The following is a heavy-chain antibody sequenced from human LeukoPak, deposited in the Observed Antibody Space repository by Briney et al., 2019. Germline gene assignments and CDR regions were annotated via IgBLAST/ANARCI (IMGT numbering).Heavy chain of an antibody. Sequence: ASVKVSCKASGYTFTSYGITWVRQAPGQGLEWMGWISAYNGNTNYAQKLQGRVTMTKDTSTSTASMELRSLRSDDTAVYYCAGVVVRGVSTATIDYWGQGTLVTVSS. V-gene: IGHV1-18*01. CDR1: GYTFTSYG. CDR2: ISAYNGNT. CDR3: AGVVVRGVSTATIDY. J-gene: IGHJ4*02. D-gene: IGHD3-10*01.